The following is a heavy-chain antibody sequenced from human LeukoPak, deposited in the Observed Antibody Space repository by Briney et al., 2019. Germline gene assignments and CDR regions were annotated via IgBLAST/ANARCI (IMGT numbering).Heavy chain of an antibody. CDR1: GGSISSYY. CDR2: IYYSGST. CDR3: AGPFTTEFDY. Sequence: SETLSLTCTVSGGSISSYYWSWIRQPPGKGLEWIGYIYYSGSTNYNPSLKSRVTISVDTSKNQFSLKLSSVTAADTAVYYCAGPFTTEFDYWGQGTLVTVSS. D-gene: IGHD1-14*01. J-gene: IGHJ4*02. V-gene: IGHV4-59*08.